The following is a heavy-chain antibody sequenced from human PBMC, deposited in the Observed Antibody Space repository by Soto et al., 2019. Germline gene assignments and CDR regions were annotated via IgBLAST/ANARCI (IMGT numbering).Heavy chain of an antibody. V-gene: IGHV1-69*01. CDR2: IIPLFGTA. D-gene: IGHD6-13*01. J-gene: IGHJ5*02. Sequence: QVQLVQSGAEVQKPGSSVKVSCKASGGTFSSYAISWVRQAPGQGLEWMGGIIPLFGTANYAQKFQGRVTITADESTSTAYRELSSLRAEDTAVYYCARDQEQLVGRSWFDPWGQGTLVTVSS. CDR1: GGTFSSYA. CDR3: ARDQEQLVGRSWFDP.